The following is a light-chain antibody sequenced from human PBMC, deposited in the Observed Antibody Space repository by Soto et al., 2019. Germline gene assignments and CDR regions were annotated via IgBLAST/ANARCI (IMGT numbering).Light chain of an antibody. J-gene: IGKJ5*01. CDR2: GAS. CDR1: QSVSSR. V-gene: IGKV3-15*01. CDR3: QQYNSWPDT. Sequence: EIVMTQSPATLSVSVGERATISCRASQSVSSRLAWYQQRPGQAPRLLIYGASTRATGIPARFSGSGSGTEFTLTISGLQSEDFAVYYCQQYNSWPDTFGQGTRLEIK.